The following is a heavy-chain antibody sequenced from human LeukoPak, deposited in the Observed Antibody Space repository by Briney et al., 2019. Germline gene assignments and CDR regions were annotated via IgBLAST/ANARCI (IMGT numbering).Heavy chain of an antibody. V-gene: IGHV4-59*01. CDR2: LYYSGST. D-gene: IGHD5-18*01. CDR1: GGSISSYY. J-gene: IGHJ4*02. Sequence: SETLSLTCTVSGGSISSYYWSWIRQPPGKGLEWIGYLYYSGSTNYNPSLNRRVTISVDTSKNQFSLKLSSVTAADTAVYYCARLGWTAVGNYWGQGTLVTVSS. CDR3: ARLGWTAVGNY.